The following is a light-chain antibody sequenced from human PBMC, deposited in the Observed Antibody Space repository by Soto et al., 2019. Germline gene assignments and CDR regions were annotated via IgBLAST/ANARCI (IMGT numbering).Light chain of an antibody. CDR1: QNINKW. CDR2: EAS. Sequence: DIQMTQSPSTLSASVGDRVTITCRASQNINKWLAWYQHKPGKAPALLIYEASSLGGGVPSRFCGSGFGTEFTLTISSLQPDDFATYYCQQYNRYRAFGQGTKVEIK. V-gene: IGKV1-5*03. J-gene: IGKJ1*01. CDR3: QQYNRYRA.